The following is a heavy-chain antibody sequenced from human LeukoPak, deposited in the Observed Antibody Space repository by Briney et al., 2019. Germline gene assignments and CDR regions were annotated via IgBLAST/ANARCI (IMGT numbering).Heavy chain of an antibody. Sequence: SETLSLTCTVSFVSIDSDKFYWGWIRQTPGKGLEWIGSIHSSGGTYYNPSLESRVTTSIDTSKNQFSLELRSVTAADTAVYFCARNYDSGFPYFFDFWGQGSLVIVSS. CDR3: ARNYDSGFPYFFDF. CDR2: IHSSGGT. V-gene: IGHV4-39*01. J-gene: IGHJ4*02. CDR1: FVSIDSDKFY. D-gene: IGHD3-22*01.